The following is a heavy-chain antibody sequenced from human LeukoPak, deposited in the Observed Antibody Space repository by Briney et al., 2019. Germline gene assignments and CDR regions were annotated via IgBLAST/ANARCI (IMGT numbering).Heavy chain of an antibody. CDR2: IYYSGST. V-gene: IGHV4-59*01. CDR1: GGSISSYY. J-gene: IGHJ4*02. Sequence: SETLSLTCTVSGGSISSYYWSWIRQPPGKGLEWIGYIYYSGSTNYNPSLKSRVTISVDTSKNQFSLKLSSVTAADTAVYYCARSAHSSWYYYNYKHYFDYWGQGTLVTVSS. D-gene: IGHD6-13*01. CDR3: ARSAHSSWYYYNYKHYFDY.